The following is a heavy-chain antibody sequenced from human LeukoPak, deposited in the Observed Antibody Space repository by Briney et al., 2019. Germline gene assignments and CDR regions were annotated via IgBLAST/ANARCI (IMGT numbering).Heavy chain of an antibody. V-gene: IGHV1-18*01. D-gene: IGHD3-22*01. CDR1: GYTFISYG. CDR3: ARQHSSGYYSPHYYYGMDV. J-gene: IGHJ6*02. Sequence: ASVKVSCKASGYTFISYGISWVRRAPGQGLEWMGWISAYNGNTNYAQKLQGRVTMTTDTSTSTAYMELRSLRSDDTAVYYCARQHSSGYYSPHYYYGMDVWGQGTTVTVSS. CDR2: ISAYNGNT.